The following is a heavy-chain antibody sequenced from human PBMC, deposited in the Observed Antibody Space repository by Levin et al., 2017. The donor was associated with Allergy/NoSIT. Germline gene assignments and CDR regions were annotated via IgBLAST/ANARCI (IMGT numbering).Heavy chain of an antibody. J-gene: IGHJ4*02. Sequence: KPSETLSLTCSVSGDSINSANYYWYWIRQHPGKGLEWIGLIYYSGGTHYSPSLKSRLTMSIDTSKRQFSLKLTSVTAADTAVYYCARGYPETSEDWGQGILVTVSS. D-gene: IGHD1-14*01. V-gene: IGHV4-31*03. CDR3: ARGYPETSED. CDR2: IYYSGGT. CDR1: GDSINSANYY.